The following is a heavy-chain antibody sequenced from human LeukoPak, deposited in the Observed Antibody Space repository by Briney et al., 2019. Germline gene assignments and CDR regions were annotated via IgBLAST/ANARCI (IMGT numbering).Heavy chain of an antibody. CDR1: GFTFDDYA. CDR2: IGWNSRSI. CDR3: AKDLGALLGGAFDI. Sequence: PGRSLRLSCAASGFTFDDYAMHWVRQAPGKGLEWVSGIGWNSRSIGYADSVKGRFTIPRDNAKNSLYLQMNSLRAEDTALYYCAKDLGALLGGAFDIWGQGTMVTVSS. D-gene: IGHD1-26*01. J-gene: IGHJ3*02. V-gene: IGHV3-9*01.